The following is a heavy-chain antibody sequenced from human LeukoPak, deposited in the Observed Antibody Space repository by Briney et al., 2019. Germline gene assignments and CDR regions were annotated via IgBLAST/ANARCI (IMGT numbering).Heavy chain of an antibody. V-gene: IGHV4-38-2*02. CDR1: GYSISSGYY. J-gene: IGHJ4*02. CDR2: IYHSGST. CDR3: AREHVAAAGKDY. D-gene: IGHD6-13*01. Sequence: PSETLSLTCTVSGYSISSGYYWGWIRQPPGKGLEWIGSIYHSGSTYYNPSLKSRVIISVDTSKNQFSLKLSSVTAADTAVYYCAREHVAAAGKDYWGQGTLVTVSS.